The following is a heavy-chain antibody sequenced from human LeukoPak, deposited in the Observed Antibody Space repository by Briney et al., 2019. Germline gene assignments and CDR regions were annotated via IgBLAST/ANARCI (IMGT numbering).Heavy chain of an antibody. J-gene: IGHJ5*02. CDR1: GFTFSSFE. CDR3: ARDRGGYYRWFDP. D-gene: IGHD3-3*01. CDR2: ISGSGSRI. V-gene: IGHV3-48*03. Sequence: QPGGSLRLSCAASGFTFSSFEMNWVRQAPGKGLEWVSYISGSGSRIYYADSVKGRFTISRDNAKNSLYLQMNSLRAEDTAVYYRARDRGGYYRWFDPWGQGTLVTVSS.